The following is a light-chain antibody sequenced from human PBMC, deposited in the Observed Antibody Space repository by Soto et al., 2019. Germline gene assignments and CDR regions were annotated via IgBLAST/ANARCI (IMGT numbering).Light chain of an antibody. V-gene: IGLV4-69*01. Sequence: QLVLTQSPSASASLGASVKLTCTLSSGHRSYDIAWHQQQPEKGPRYLMKVNSAGIHTKGDGIPGRFSGSSSGAERYLTISSLQSEDEADYYCQTSGTGYWVFGGGTKLTVL. CDR2: VNSAGIH. J-gene: IGLJ3*02. CDR3: QTSGTGYWV. CDR1: SGHRSYD.